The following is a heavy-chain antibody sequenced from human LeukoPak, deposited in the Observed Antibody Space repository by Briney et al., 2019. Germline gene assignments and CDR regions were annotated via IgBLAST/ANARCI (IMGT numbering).Heavy chain of an antibody. D-gene: IGHD2-2*01. J-gene: IGHJ2*01. CDR3: AKEGGFVVVPAAFKHQTGRYFDL. Sequence: GGSLRLSCAASGFTFSSYAMSWVRQAPGKGLEWVSAISGSGGSTYYADSVKGRFTISRDNSKNTLYLQMNSLRAEDTAVYYCAKEGGFVVVPAAFKHQTGRYFDLWGRGTLVTVSS. CDR1: GFTFSSYA. CDR2: ISGSGGST. V-gene: IGHV3-23*01.